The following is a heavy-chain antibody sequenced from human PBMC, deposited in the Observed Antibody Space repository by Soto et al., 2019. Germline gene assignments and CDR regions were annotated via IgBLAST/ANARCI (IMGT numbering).Heavy chain of an antibody. Sequence: GGSLILSCRASGFAFSSYAMNWVRQAPGKGLEWVSGIVDTGGRTFYADSVKGRFTISRDNAKNTLYLEMNSLRAEDTAIYYCAPVPAASSYYNTDVWGQGTTVTVSS. CDR3: APVPAASSYYNTDV. V-gene: IGHV3-23*01. J-gene: IGHJ6*02. CDR2: IVDTGGRT. CDR1: GFAFSSYA. D-gene: IGHD2-2*01.